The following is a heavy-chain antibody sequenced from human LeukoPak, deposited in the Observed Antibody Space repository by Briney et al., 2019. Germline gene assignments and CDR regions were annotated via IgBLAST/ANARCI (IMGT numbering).Heavy chain of an antibody. CDR2: MNPNSGNT. V-gene: IGHV1-8*01. D-gene: IGHD3-9*01. CDR1: GYTFTSYD. Sequence: ASVKVSCKASGYTFTSYDINWVRQAPGQGLEWMGWMNPNSGNTDYAQKFQGRVTMTRNTSISTAYMELSSLRSEDTAVYYCARPLRANILTGPPMRYWGQGTLGTVS. CDR3: ARPLRANILTGPPMRY. J-gene: IGHJ4*02.